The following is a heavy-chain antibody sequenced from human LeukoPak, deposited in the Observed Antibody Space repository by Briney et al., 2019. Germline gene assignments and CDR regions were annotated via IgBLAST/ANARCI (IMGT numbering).Heavy chain of an antibody. V-gene: IGHV3-43*02. CDR1: GFTFDDYV. J-gene: IGHJ4*02. Sequence: PGGSLRLSCAVYGFTFDDYVIHWVRQVAGKGLEWVSLISADGGTTYYADSVKGRFTLSRDNSKNSLYLEMNSLRTEDTALYFCAKDIRDWGSFDYWGQGTLVTVSS. CDR3: AKDIRDWGSFDY. D-gene: IGHD7-27*01. CDR2: ISADGGTT.